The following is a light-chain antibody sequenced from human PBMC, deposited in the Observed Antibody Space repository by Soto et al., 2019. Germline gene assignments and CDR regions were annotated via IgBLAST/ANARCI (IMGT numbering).Light chain of an antibody. CDR1: QSILSN. V-gene: IGKV3-15*01. CDR3: QQYNYWPPIT. CDR2: GAS. Sequence: ETVMTQSPVTLSVSPGERATLSCRASQSILSNLAWYQQRPGQAPRLLIYGASPRATGIPARFSGSGSGTEFTLTISSLQSEDFAVYYCQQYNYWPPITFGQGTRLEIK. J-gene: IGKJ5*01.